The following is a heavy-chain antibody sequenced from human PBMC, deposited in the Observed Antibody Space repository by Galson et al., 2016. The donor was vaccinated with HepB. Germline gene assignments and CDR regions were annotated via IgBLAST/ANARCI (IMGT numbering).Heavy chain of an antibody. V-gene: IGHV4-4*02. CDR1: GASINSSNW. CDR3: ARAAIVPGARMVFDP. J-gene: IGHJ5*02. Sequence: ETLSLTCAVSGASINSSNWWTWVRQAPEKGLEWIGEIYHTGTSNNNPSLLSRFTLSIDKSRNQFSLNLTSATAADTAVYYCARAAIVPGARMVFDPWGQGTLVTVSS. D-gene: IGHD2-2*01. CDR2: IYHTGTS.